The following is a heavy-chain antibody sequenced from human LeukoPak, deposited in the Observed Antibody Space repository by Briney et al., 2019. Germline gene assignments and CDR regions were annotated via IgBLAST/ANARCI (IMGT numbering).Heavy chain of an antibody. Sequence: SETLSLTCAVSGYSISSGYYWGWIRQPPGKGLEWIGSIYHSGSTYYNPSLKSRVTISVDTSKNQCSLKLSSVTAADTAVYYCASPLPYSSSSHYAFDIWGQGTMVTVSP. V-gene: IGHV4-38-2*01. J-gene: IGHJ3*02. CDR2: IYHSGST. D-gene: IGHD6-6*01. CDR3: ASPLPYSSSSHYAFDI. CDR1: GYSISSGYY.